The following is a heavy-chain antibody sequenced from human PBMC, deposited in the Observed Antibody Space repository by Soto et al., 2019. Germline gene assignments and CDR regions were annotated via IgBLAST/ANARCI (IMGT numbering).Heavy chain of an antibody. CDR2: IRSKANSYAT. J-gene: IGHJ6*03. CDR1: GFTFSGSA. V-gene: IGHV3-73*01. Sequence: GGSLRLSCAASGFTFSGSAMHWVRQASGKGLEWVGRIRSKANSYATAYAASVKGRFTISRDDSKNTAYLQMNSLKTEDTAVYYCTRQATVTTLYYYYMDVWGKGTTVTVSS. D-gene: IGHD4-17*01. CDR3: TRQATVTTLYYYYMDV.